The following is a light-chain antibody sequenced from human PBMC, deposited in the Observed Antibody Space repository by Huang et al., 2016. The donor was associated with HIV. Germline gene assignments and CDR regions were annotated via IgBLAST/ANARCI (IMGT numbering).Light chain of an antibody. Sequence: DIQMTQSPSSLSASVRERVTITCQASQDISNYLNWYQQKPGKVPNLLIYDASNLEAGVPSRFSGSGSGTHFTLTISSLRPEDMATYYCQQYDRLPRTFGQGTKVEIK. J-gene: IGKJ1*01. CDR3: QQYDRLPRT. CDR1: QDISNY. CDR2: DAS. V-gene: IGKV1-33*01.